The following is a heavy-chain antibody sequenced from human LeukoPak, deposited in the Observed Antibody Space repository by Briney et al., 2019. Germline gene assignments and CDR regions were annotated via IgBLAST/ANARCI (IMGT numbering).Heavy chain of an antibody. D-gene: IGHD2-15*01. CDR2: INPNSGGT. CDR1: GYTFTGYY. CDR3: ASVCSGGSCYSGYYFDY. J-gene: IGHJ4*02. V-gene: IGHV1-2*06. Sequence: GVSVKVSCKASGYTFTGYYIHWVRQAPGQGLEWMGRINPNSGGTNYAQKFQGRVTMTRDTSISTAYMELSRLRSDDTAVYYCASVCSGGSCYSGYYFDYWGQGTLVTVSS.